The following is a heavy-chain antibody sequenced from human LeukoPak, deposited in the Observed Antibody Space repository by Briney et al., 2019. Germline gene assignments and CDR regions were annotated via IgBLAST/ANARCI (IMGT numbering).Heavy chain of an antibody. CDR1: GFTFCSYG. D-gene: IGHD7-27*01. V-gene: IGHV3-23*01. CDR2: ISGNGVGT. Sequence: GGSLRLSCAASGFTFCSYGMSWVRQAPGKGLEWVSAISGNGVGTYYADSVKGRFTISRDNSKNTLYLQMNNLRAEDTAVYYCAKDLAWGLDYWGQGTPVTVSS. CDR3: AKDLAWGLDY. J-gene: IGHJ4*02.